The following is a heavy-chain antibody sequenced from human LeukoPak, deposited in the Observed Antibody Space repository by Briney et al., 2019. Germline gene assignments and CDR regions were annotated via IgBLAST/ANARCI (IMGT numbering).Heavy chain of an antibody. CDR1: GYTFTSSA. Sequence: ASVKVSCKASGYTFTSSAISWVRQPPGQGLEWMGWISAYNGNTNYAQKLQGRVTMTTDTSTSTAYMEVRSLRSDDTAVYYCARVTAAAYVPYYFDYWGQGTLVTVSA. D-gene: IGHD6-13*01. CDR2: ISAYNGNT. V-gene: IGHV1-18*01. J-gene: IGHJ4*02. CDR3: ARVTAAAYVPYYFDY.